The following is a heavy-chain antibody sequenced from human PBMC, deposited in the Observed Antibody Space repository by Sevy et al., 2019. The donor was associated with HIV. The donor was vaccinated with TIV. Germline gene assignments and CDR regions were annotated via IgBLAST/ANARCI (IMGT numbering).Heavy chain of an antibody. J-gene: IGHJ4*02. CDR3: ARHGGLVDRGFDY. V-gene: IGHV4-39*01. D-gene: IGHD3-10*01. CDR1: GGSIGRNSYD. CDR2: IFFSGRT. Sequence: SETLSLTCIVSGGSIGRNSYDWDWIRQSPGKGLEWIGSIFFSGRTNYATSLKSRVTISADQSKTQLSLQMRSVTATDTALYYCARHGGLVDRGFDYWGQGTLVTVSS.